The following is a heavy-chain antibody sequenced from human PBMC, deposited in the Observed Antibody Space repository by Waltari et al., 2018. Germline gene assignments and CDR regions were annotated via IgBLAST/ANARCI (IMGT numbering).Heavy chain of an antibody. CDR3: ARSGYYDSSGYYWWFDP. Sequence: QLQLQESGPGLVKPSETLSLTCTVSGGSISSSNYYWGWIRQPPGKGLAWIGSIYYSGSTYYNASLKSRVTISVDTSKNQFYLKLNSVTAADTAVHYCARSGYYDSSGYYWWFDPWGQGTLVTVSS. CDR1: GGSISSSNYY. V-gene: IGHV4-39*01. D-gene: IGHD3-22*01. J-gene: IGHJ5*02. CDR2: IYYSGST.